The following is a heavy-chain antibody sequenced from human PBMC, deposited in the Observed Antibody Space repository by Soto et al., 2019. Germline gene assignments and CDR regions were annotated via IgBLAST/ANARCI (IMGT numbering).Heavy chain of an antibody. CDR3: ALTYDFWSGYVNYYYGMDV. Sequence: TGGSLRLSCAASGFTFSSYSMNWVRQAPGKGLEWVSSISSSSSYIYYADSVKGRFTISRDNAKNSLYLQMNSLRAEDTAVYYCALTYDFWSGYVNYYYGMDVWGQGTTVTVSS. J-gene: IGHJ6*02. CDR2: ISSSSSYI. CDR1: GFTFSSYS. V-gene: IGHV3-21*01. D-gene: IGHD3-3*01.